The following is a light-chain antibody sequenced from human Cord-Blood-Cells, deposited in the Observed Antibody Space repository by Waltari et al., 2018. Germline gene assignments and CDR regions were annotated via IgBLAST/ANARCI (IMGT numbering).Light chain of an antibody. CDR2: WAS. CDR1: QSVLYSPNNKNY. V-gene: IGKV4-1*01. Sequence: DIVMTQSPDSLAVSLGERATINCKSSQSVLYSPNNKNYLAWYQQKPGQPPKLLIYWASTREYGVPDRFSGSGSGTDFTLTISSLQAEDVAVYYCQQYYSTPITFGQGTRLEIK. J-gene: IGKJ5*01. CDR3: QQYYSTPIT.